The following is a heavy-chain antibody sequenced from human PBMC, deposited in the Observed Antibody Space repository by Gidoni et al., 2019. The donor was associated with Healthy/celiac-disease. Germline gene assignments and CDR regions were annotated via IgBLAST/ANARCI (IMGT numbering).Heavy chain of an antibody. Sequence: QMQLVQSGPEVKKPGTSVKVSCKASGFPFTSSAVQWVRQARGQRLEWIGWIVVGSGNTNYAQKFQERVTITRDMSTSTAYMELSSLRSEDTAVYYCAAPSNYDFWSVFDAFDIWGQGTMVTVSS. CDR3: AAPSNYDFWSVFDAFDI. CDR1: GFPFTSSA. D-gene: IGHD3-3*01. J-gene: IGHJ3*02. CDR2: IVVGSGNT. V-gene: IGHV1-58*01.